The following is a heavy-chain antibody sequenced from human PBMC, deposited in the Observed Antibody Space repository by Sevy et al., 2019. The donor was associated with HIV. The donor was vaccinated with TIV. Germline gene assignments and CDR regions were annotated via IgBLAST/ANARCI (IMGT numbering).Heavy chain of an antibody. D-gene: IGHD3-3*01. V-gene: IGHV4-39*01. Sequence: SETLSLTCTVSGGSISSSNYYWGWIRQPPGKGLEWIGNIYYSGSIYYNPSLKSRVTILVDTSKNQFSLKLASVTAADTAVYYCARVDFWGGRYAMDVWGQGTTVTVSS. CDR1: GGSISSSNYY. J-gene: IGHJ6*02. CDR3: ARVDFWGGRYAMDV. CDR2: IYYSGSI.